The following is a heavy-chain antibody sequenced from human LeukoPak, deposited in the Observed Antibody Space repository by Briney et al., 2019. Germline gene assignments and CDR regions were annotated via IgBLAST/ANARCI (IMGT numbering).Heavy chain of an antibody. D-gene: IGHD3-9*01. CDR1: GFTFDDYA. J-gene: IGHJ4*02. Sequence: GGSLRLSCAASGFTFDDYAMHWVRQAPGKGLEWVSGISWNSGSIGYADSVKGRFTISRDNAKNSLYLQMNSLRAEDTALYYCAKGTTYYDTLTGYYSGYFDYWGQGTLVTVSS. V-gene: IGHV3-9*01. CDR2: ISWNSGSI. CDR3: AKGTTYYDTLTGYYSGYFDY.